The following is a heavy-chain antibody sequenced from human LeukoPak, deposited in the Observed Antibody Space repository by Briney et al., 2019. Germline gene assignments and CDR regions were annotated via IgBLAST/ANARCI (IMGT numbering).Heavy chain of an antibody. CDR3: ARGYCSGGSCPFQH. CDR2: IYTSGST. J-gene: IGHJ1*01. CDR1: GGSVSRSPYY. D-gene: IGHD2-15*01. Sequence: SETLSLTCTVSGGSVSRSPYYWSWIRQPAGKGLEWIGRIYTSGSTNYNPSLKSRVTISVDTSKNQFSLKLSSVTAADTAVYYCARGYCSGGSCPFQHWGQGTLVTVSS. V-gene: IGHV4-61*02.